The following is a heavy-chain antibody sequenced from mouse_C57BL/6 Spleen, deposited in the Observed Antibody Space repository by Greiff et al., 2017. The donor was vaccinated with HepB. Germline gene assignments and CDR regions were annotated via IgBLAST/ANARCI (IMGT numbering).Heavy chain of an antibody. CDR2: IRSKSNNYAT. V-gene: IGHV10-1*01. CDR3: VRQGDSSGSYYFDY. J-gene: IGHJ2*01. D-gene: IGHD3-2*02. Sequence: EVKLQESGGGLVQPKGSLKLSCAASGFSFNTYAMNWVRQAPGKGLEWVARIRSKSNNYATYYADSVKDRFTISRDDSESMLYLQMNNLKTEDTAMYFCVRQGDSSGSYYFDYWGQGTTLTVSS. CDR1: GFSFNTYA.